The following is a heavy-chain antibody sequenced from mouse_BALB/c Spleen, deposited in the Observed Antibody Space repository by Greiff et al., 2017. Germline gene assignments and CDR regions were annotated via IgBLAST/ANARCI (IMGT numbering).Heavy chain of an antibody. V-gene: IGHV5-6-5*01. D-gene: IGHD2-3*01. J-gene: IGHJ1*01. Sequence: DVHLVESGGGLVKPGGSLKLSCAASGFTFSSYAMSWVRQTPEKRLEWVASISSGGSTYYPDSVKGRFTISRDNARNILYLQMSSLRSEDTAMYYCARGGYYVGWYFDVWGAGTTVTVSS. CDR3: ARGGYYVGWYFDV. CDR1: GFTFSSYA. CDR2: ISSGGST.